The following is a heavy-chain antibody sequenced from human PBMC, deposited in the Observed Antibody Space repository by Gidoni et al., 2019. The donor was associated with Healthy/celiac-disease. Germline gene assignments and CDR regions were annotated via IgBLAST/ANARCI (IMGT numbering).Heavy chain of an antibody. CDR1: GGTFSSYA. CDR3: AGDRMYNSGPFDP. Sequence: QVQLVQSGAEVKKPGSSVKVSCKASGGTFSSYAISWVRQAPGQGLEWMGGIIPNFGTANYAQKFQGKITNTADESTSTAYMGLGSLRSEDTAVYYCAGDRMYNSGPFDPWGQGTLVTVSS. CDR2: IIPNFGTA. D-gene: IGHD6-19*01. J-gene: IGHJ5*02. V-gene: IGHV1-69*01.